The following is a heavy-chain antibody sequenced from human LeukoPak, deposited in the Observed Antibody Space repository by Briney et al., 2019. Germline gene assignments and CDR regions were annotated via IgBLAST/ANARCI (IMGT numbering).Heavy chain of an antibody. CDR1: GFTFSTYG. V-gene: IGHV3-33*01. CDR2: IWYDGSNK. CDR3: ARELIVGGNSWGAFDI. D-gene: IGHD1-26*01. Sequence: GRSLRLSCAASGFTFSTYGMHWVRQAPGNGLEWVAFIWYDGSNKYYADSVKGRFTISRDNSKNTLYLQMNSLRAEDTAMYYCARELIVGGNSWGAFDIWGQGTMVTVSS. J-gene: IGHJ3*02.